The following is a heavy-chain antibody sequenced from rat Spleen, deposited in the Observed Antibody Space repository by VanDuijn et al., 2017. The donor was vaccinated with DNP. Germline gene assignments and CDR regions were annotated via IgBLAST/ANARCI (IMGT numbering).Heavy chain of an antibody. CDR3: ARYLGSRYFDY. D-gene: IGHD4-6*01. CDR1: GYSITSYF. V-gene: IGHV3-1*01. J-gene: IGHJ2*01. Sequence: EVQLQESGPGLVKPSQSLSLTCSVTGYSITSYFWGWIRRLPGNKMEWIGHISYSGSTSYNPSLKSRISITRDTSKNQFFLQLNSVTTEDTATYYCARYLGSRYFDYWGQGVMVTVSS. CDR2: ISYSGST.